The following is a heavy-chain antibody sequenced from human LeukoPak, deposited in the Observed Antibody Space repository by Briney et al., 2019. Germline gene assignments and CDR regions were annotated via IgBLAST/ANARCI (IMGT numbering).Heavy chain of an antibody. CDR2: MDPNSGDT. CDR1: GYNFSVYY. Sequence: ASVTVSCKGSGYNFSVYYMHWVRQAPGQGLEWMGWMDPNSGDTIYAPKFQGRVSMTRDTSITTAYMELSSLTFDGSAIYYCATKGGLTPNTLAMWGHGTMVTVSS. J-gene: IGHJ3*01. V-gene: IGHV1-2*02. D-gene: IGHD2-15*01. CDR3: ATKGGLTPNTLAM.